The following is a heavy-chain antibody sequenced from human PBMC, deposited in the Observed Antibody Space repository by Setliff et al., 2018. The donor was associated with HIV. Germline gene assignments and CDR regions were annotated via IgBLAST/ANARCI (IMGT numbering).Heavy chain of an antibody. Sequence: GASVKVSCKASGYTFTDFYMHWVRQAPGQGPEWVAWINPHSGGTDFAQKFQGWVNMTSDTSINTVYMELNRLTSDDTAVYYCARGSAVGSTTTTAFDSWGQGTLFTVSS. J-gene: IGHJ4*02. CDR3: ARGSAVGSTTTTAFDS. D-gene: IGHD1-26*01. V-gene: IGHV1-2*04. CDR2: INPHSGGT. CDR1: GYTFTDFY.